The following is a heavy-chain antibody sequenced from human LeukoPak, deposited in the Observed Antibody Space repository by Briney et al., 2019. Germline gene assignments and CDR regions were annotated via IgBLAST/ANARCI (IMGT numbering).Heavy chain of an antibody. V-gene: IGHV1-18*01. J-gene: IGHJ6*02. D-gene: IGHD6-13*01. Sequence: ASVKVSCKASGYTFTSYGISWVRQAPGQGLEWMGWISAYIGNTNYAQKLQGRVTMTTDTSTSTAYMELRSLRSDDTAVYYCARDHPYSSSWYELHYYYGMDVWGQGTTVTVSS. CDR2: ISAYIGNT. CDR1: GYTFTSYG. CDR3: ARDHPYSSSWYELHYYYGMDV.